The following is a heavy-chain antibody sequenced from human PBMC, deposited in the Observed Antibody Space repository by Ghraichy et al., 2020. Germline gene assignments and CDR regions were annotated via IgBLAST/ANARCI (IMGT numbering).Heavy chain of an antibody. V-gene: IGHV4-59*01. CDR1: GGSISSYY. J-gene: IGHJ6*02. Sequence: SQTLSLTCTVSGGSISSYYWSWIRQPPGKGLEWIGYIYYSGSTNYNPSLKSRVTISVDTSKNQFSLKLSSVTAADTAVYYCARSGSYYADYYYGMDVWGQGTTVTVSS. CDR2: IYYSGST. CDR3: ARSGSYYADYYYGMDV. D-gene: IGHD1-26*01.